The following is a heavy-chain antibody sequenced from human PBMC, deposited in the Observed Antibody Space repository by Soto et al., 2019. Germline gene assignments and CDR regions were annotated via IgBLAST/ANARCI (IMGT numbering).Heavy chain of an antibody. D-gene: IGHD6-25*01. CDR3: AYRVGSRGSFDY. CDR1: GFSLTTSGVS. V-gene: IGHV2-5*01. Sequence: QITLKESGPTLVKPTQTLTLTCTFSGFSLTTSGVSVGWIRQPPGKALEWLASIYWNDDKRYSPSLKSRLTLTKDNSKKQVVLTMTNMDPVDPATYYCAYRVGSRGSFDYWGQGTLVTVSS. J-gene: IGHJ4*02. CDR2: IYWNDDK.